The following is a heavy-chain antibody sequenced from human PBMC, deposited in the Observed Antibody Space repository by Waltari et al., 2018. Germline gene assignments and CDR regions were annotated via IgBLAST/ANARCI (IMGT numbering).Heavy chain of an antibody. V-gene: IGHV1-8*03. D-gene: IGHD6-6*01. CDR2: MNPNSGNT. J-gene: IGHJ5*02. Sequence: QVQLVQSGAEVKKPGASVKVSCKASGYTFTSYDINWVRQATGQGLEWMGGMNPNSGNTGDAQKFQGRVTITRNTSISTAYMELSSLRSEDTAVYYCARGSIAARRGWFDPWGQGTLVTVSS. CDR1: GYTFTSYD. CDR3: ARGSIAARRGWFDP.